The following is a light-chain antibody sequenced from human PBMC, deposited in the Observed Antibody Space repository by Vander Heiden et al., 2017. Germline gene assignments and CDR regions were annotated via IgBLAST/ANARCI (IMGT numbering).Light chain of an antibody. CDR2: NNN. Sequence: QPLLTQPPSAPETASQSVPLSCSGRSSNVGSVTVHWYQQPPGTAPKVLIYNNNQRPSGVPDRISGSRSGTSASLDISGLQSEDEADYYCASWDDILNVWVFGGGTKLTVL. CDR1: SSNVGSVT. CDR3: ASWDDILNVWV. V-gene: IGLV1-44*01. J-gene: IGLJ3*02.